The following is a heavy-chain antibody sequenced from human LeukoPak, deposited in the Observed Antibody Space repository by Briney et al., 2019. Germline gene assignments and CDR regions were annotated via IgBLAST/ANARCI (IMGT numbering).Heavy chain of an antibody. CDR1: GITFSNFA. J-gene: IGHJ3*02. Sequence: GGSLRLSCAASGITFSNFAMGWVRQSPGKGLEWVSAITGGGGATYYADSVKGRFTISRDNSKNTLYLQINSLRAEDTAIYYCATRGAYHRGPFDIWGQGTMVTVSS. CDR3: ATRGAYHRGPFDI. V-gene: IGHV3-23*01. CDR2: ITGGGGAT. D-gene: IGHD1-14*01.